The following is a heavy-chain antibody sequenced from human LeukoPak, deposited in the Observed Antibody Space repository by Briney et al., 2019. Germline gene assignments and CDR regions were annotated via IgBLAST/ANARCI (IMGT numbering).Heavy chain of an antibody. D-gene: IGHD4-17*01. Sequence: PSETLSLTCTVSGGSISSYYWSWIRQPPGKGLEWIGYIYYSGSTNYNPSLKSRVTISVDTSKNQFSLKLSSVTAADTAVYYCARDDGDYAHSLDYWGQGTLVTVSS. CDR1: GGSISSYY. J-gene: IGHJ4*02. CDR3: ARDDGDYAHSLDY. CDR2: IYYSGST. V-gene: IGHV4-59*01.